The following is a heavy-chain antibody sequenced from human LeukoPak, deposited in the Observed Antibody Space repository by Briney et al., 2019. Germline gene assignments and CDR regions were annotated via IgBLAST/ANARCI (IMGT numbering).Heavy chain of an antibody. D-gene: IGHD3-16*01. CDR3: ARGGGLDV. J-gene: IGHJ6*02. CDR1: GFTFSNYW. CDR2: IKQDGSKF. V-gene: IGHV3-7*03. Sequence: GGSLRLSCAASGFTFSNYWLTWVRQAPGKGLEWVANIKQDGSKFSYVDSVKGRFTISRDNAKNSLYLQMSNLRAEDTAVYFCARGGGLDVWGQGATVTVSS.